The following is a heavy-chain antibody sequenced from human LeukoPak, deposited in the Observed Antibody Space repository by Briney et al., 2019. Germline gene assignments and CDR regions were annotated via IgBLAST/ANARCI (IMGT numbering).Heavy chain of an antibody. D-gene: IGHD5-18*01. CDR3: ARAGYSYGPDY. CDR1: GGSFSGYY. CDR2: INHSGST. V-gene: IGHV4-34*01. J-gene: IGHJ4*02. Sequence: SETLSLTCAVYGGSFSGYYWSWIRQPPGKGLEWIGEINHSGSTNYNPSLKSRVTISVDTSKNQFSLKLSSVTAADTAVYYCARAGYSYGPDYWGQGTLVTVSS.